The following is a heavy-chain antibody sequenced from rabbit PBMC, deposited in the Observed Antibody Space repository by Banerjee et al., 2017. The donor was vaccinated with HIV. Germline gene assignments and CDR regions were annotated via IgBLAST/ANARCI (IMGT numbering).Heavy chain of an antibody. J-gene: IGHJ4*01. CDR3: ARDLAGVTGWNFNL. CDR2: IYTSSGST. V-gene: IGHV1S45*01. Sequence: QEQLVESGGGLVQPGGSLTLSCKASGFDLTTYYMNWVRQAPGKGLEWIGCIYTSSGSTYYASWAKGPFTISKTSSTTVTLQMTSLTAADTATYFCARDLAGVTGWNFNLWGPGTLVTVS. D-gene: IGHD4-1*01. CDR1: GFDLTTYYM.